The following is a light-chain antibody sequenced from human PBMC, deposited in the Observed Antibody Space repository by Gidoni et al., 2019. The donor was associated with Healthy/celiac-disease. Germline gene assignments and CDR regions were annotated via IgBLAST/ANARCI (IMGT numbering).Light chain of an antibody. J-gene: IGLJ3*02. CDR1: SLRSYY. CDR2: GKN. Sequence: SSELTQAPAVSVALGQTVRITCPGDSLRSYYARWYQQKPGQAPVLVIYGKNNRPSGIPDRFSGSSSGNTASLTITGAQAEDEADYYCNSRDSSGNLFGGGTKLTVL. CDR3: NSRDSSGNL. V-gene: IGLV3-19*01.